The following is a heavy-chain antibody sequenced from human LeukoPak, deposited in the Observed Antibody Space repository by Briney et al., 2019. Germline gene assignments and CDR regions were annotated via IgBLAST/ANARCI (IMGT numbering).Heavy chain of an antibody. CDR3: AKPYGDCSSTSCYYFDY. D-gene: IGHD2-2*01. V-gene: IGHV3-23*01. CDR2: ISGSGGST. J-gene: IGHJ4*02. CDR1: GFTFSSYA. Sequence: GGSLRLSCAASGFTFSSYAMSWVRQAPGKGLEWVSAISGSGGSTYYADSVKGRFTISRDNSKNTLYLQMNSLRAEDTAVYYCAKPYGDCSSTSCYYFDYWRQGTLVTVSS.